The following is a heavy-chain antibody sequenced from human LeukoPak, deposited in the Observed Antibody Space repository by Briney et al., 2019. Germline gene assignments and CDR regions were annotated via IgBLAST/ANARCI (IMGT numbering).Heavy chain of an antibody. CDR1: GGSFSGYY. Sequence: SETLSLTCAVYGGSFSGYYWSWIRQPPGKGLEWIGEINHSGSTNYNPSLKSRVTISVDTSKNQFSLKLSSVTAADTAVYYCARGEEFQFTIVVVPAARPRVFDYWGQGTLVTVSS. CDR2: INHSGST. J-gene: IGHJ4*02. V-gene: IGHV4-34*01. D-gene: IGHD2-2*01. CDR3: ARGEEFQFTIVVVPAARPRVFDY.